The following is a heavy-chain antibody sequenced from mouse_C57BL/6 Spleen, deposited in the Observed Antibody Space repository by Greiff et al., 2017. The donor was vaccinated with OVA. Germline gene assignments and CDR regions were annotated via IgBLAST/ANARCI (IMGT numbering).Heavy chain of an antibody. V-gene: IGHV5-4*01. J-gene: IGHJ4*01. Sequence: EVQGVESGGGLVKPGGSLKLSCAASGFTFSSYAMSWVRQTPEKRLEWVATISDGGSYTYYPDNVKGRFTISRDNAKNNLYLQMSHLKSEDTAMYYCARDGKGYYAMDYWGQGTSVTVSS. CDR1: GFTFSSYA. CDR3: ARDGKGYYAMDY. D-gene: IGHD4-1*01. CDR2: ISDGGSYT.